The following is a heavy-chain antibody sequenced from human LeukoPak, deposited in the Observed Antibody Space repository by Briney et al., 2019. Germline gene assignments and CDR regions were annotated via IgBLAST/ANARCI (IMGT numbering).Heavy chain of an antibody. V-gene: IGHV3-23*01. Sequence: GVSLTLSCAASGFTFSSCAMSRVRQAPGKGLEWVSTIIDSGNSIYYADSAEGRFTISRDNSKNTLYLQMNSLRAGDTAVYYCAKDPIFSGSYGVFDYWGLGTLVTVFS. J-gene: IGHJ4*02. CDR1: GFTFSSCA. D-gene: IGHD1-26*01. CDR2: IIDSGNSI. CDR3: AKDPIFSGSYGVFDY.